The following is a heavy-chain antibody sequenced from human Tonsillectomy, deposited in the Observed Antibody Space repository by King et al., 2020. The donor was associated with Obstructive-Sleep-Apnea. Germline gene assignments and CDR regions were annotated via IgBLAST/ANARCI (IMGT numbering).Heavy chain of an antibody. Sequence: VQLVESGGGVVQPGRSLRLSCAASGFTFSTYGMHWVRQAPGKGLEWVAVISYYGSNIYYGDSVKGRFSISRDNSKNTLYLQMNSLRAEDTAVYYCAKDPELWFGSMDVWGQGTTVTVSS. CDR3: AKDPELWFGSMDV. D-gene: IGHD3-10*01. V-gene: IGHV3-30*18. J-gene: IGHJ6*02. CDR1: GFTFSTYG. CDR2: ISYYGSNI.